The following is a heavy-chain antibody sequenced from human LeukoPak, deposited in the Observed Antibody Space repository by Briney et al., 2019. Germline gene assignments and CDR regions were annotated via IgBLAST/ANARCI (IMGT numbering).Heavy chain of an antibody. D-gene: IGHD3-10*01. CDR2: IKQDGSEK. Sequence: GGSLRLSCAASGFTFSSYSMNWVRQAPGKGLEWVANIKQDGSEKYYVDSVKGRFTISRDNAKNSLYLQMNSLRAEDTAVYYCARDSINMVRGVIGDAFDIWGQGTMVTVSS. V-gene: IGHV3-7*01. CDR3: ARDSINMVRGVIGDAFDI. CDR1: GFTFSSYS. J-gene: IGHJ3*02.